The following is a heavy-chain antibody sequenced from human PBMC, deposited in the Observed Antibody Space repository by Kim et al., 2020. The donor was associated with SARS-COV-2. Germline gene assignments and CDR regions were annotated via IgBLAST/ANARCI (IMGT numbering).Heavy chain of an antibody. D-gene: IGHD3-3*01. Sequence: PSFQGHVTISADKSISTAYLQWSSLKASDTAMYYCARQGSIFGVVAQIDYWGQGTLVTVSS. V-gene: IGHV5-10-1*01. CDR3: ARQGSIFGVVAQIDY. J-gene: IGHJ4*02.